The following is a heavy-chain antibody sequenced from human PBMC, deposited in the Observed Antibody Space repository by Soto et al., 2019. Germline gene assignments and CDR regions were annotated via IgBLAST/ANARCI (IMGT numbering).Heavy chain of an antibody. CDR1: GFTFSNAW. J-gene: IGHJ4*02. D-gene: IGHD3-9*01. Sequence: GGSLRLSCAASGFTFSNAWMSWVRQAPGKGLEWVGRIKSKTDGGTTDYAAPVKGRFTISRDDSKNTLYLQMNSLKTEDTAVYYCTTADDVLRYFDLDYWGQGTLVTVSS. CDR2: IKSKTDGGTT. V-gene: IGHV3-15*01. CDR3: TTADDVLRYFDLDY.